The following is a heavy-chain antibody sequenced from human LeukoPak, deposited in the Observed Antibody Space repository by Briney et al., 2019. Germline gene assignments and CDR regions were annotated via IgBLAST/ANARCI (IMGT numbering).Heavy chain of an antibody. CDR1: GLVFGKYA. J-gene: IGHJ6*02. V-gene: IGHV3-23*01. CDR3: AKDKGWGYSAYDFYGMDV. CDR2: ISDDSSFT. Sequence: PGGSLRLSCAASGLVFGKYAMAWVRQAPGKGLECVSIISDDSSFTYYLDSVKGRFTISRDSSKNTLYLQMNSLRAEDTAIYYCAKDKGWGYSAYDFYGMDVWGQGTTVTVSS. D-gene: IGHD1-1*01.